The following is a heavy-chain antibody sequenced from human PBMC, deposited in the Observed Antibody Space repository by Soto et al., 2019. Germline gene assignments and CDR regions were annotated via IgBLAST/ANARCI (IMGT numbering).Heavy chain of an antibody. CDR3: ARTSYGDYLFDY. CDR2: IYYSGST. Sequence: PSETLSLTCTVSGGSISSSSYYWGWIRQPPGKGLEWIGSIYYSGSTYYNPSLKSRVTISVDTSKNQFSLKLSSVTAADTAVYYCARTSYGDYLFDYWGQGTLVTVSS. D-gene: IGHD4-17*01. V-gene: IGHV4-39*01. CDR1: GGSISSSSYY. J-gene: IGHJ4*02.